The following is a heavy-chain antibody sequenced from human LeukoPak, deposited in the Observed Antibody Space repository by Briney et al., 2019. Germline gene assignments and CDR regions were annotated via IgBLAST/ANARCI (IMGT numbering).Heavy chain of an antibody. V-gene: IGHV4-31*03. CDR1: GGSISSGGYY. CDR2: IYYSGST. D-gene: IGHD5-18*01. CDR3: ARMDTAMAPGY. Sequence: SETLSLTCTVSGGSISSGGYYWSWIRQHPGKGLEWIGYIYYSGSTYYNPSLKSRVTISVDTSKNQISLKLSSVTAADTAVYYCARMDTAMAPGYWGQGTLVTVSS. J-gene: IGHJ4*02.